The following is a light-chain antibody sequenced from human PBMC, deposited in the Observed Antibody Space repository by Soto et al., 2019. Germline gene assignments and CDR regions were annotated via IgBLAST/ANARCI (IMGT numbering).Light chain of an antibody. Sequence: QLVLTQSPSASASLGASVKLTCTLSSGHSSYTIAWHQQQPEKAPRYLMKLNTDGSHSRGDGIPDRFSGSRSGAERYLTISSLQSEDEADYYCQTWGAGIVVFGGGTKLTVL. CDR2: LNTDGSH. V-gene: IGLV4-69*01. CDR1: SGHSSYT. CDR3: QTWGAGIVV. J-gene: IGLJ2*01.